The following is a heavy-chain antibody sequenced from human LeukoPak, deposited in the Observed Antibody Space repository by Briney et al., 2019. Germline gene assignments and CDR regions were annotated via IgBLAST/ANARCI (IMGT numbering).Heavy chain of an antibody. CDR1: GFKFNEKW. V-gene: IGHV3-7*01. Sequence: GGSLRLSCVASGFKFNEKWMTWVRQAPGKGLEWVANINQDGNEQFYVDSVKGRFTISRDNAKNSLYLEMSGLRAEDTAVYYCADPPSDYWGQGTLVAVSS. CDR2: INQDGNEQ. J-gene: IGHJ4*02. CDR3: ADPPSDY.